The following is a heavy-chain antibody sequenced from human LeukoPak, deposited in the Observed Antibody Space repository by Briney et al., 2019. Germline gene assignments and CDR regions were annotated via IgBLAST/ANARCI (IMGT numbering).Heavy chain of an antibody. D-gene: IGHD3-3*01. Sequence: ASVKVSCKASGYTFTSYDINWVRQATGQGLEWMGWMNPNSGNTGYAQKFQGRVTITRNTSISTAYMELSSLRSEDTAVYYCAREAAPYDFWSGYYVLGRYDAFDIWGQGTMVTVSS. CDR2: MNPNSGNT. CDR3: AREAAPYDFWSGYYVLGRYDAFDI. V-gene: IGHV1-8*03. J-gene: IGHJ3*02. CDR1: GYTFTSYD.